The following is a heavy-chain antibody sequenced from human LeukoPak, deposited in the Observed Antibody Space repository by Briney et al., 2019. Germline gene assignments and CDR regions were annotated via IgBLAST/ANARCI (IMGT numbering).Heavy chain of an antibody. CDR1: GGSFSGYY. CDR2: INHSGST. J-gene: IGHJ4*02. V-gene: IGHV4-34*01. CDR3: ATVSGGSRKSVDY. D-gene: IGHD2-15*01. Sequence: SETLSLTCAVYGGSFSGYYWSWIRQPPGRGLGWIGEINHSGSTNYNPSLKSRVTISVDTSKNQFSLKLSSVTAADTAVYYCATVSGGSRKSVDYWGQGTLVTVSS.